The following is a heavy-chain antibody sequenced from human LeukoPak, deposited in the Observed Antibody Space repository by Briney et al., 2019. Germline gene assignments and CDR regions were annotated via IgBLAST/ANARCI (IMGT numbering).Heavy chain of an antibody. CDR3: ARVEASGYDYGAFDY. V-gene: IGHV3-21*01. J-gene: IGHJ4*02. CDR2: ISSSSNDI. D-gene: IGHD5-12*01. Sequence: GGSLRLSCAASGFIFSRYSMNWVRQAPGKGLEWVSCISSSSNDIYYADSVKGRFTISRDNAKNSLYLQMNSLRAEDTAVYYCARVEASGYDYGAFDYWGQGTLVTVSS. CDR1: GFIFSRYS.